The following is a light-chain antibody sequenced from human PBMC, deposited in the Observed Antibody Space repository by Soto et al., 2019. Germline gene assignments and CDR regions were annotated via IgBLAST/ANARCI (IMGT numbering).Light chain of an antibody. V-gene: IGKV3-20*01. Sequence: EIVLTQSPGTLSLSPGERATLSCRASQSVTDNYLAWYQHRPGQAPRLLIYDPSTRATAIPDRFSGSGSGTDFTLTISSLEPEDFAVYYCQQYGTSPYAFGQGTKLEIK. J-gene: IGKJ2*01. CDR2: DPS. CDR3: QQYGTSPYA. CDR1: QSVTDNY.